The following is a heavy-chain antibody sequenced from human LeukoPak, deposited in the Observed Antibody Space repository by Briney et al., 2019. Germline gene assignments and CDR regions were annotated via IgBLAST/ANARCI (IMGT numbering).Heavy chain of an antibody. Sequence: SETLSLTCAVYGGSFSGYYWSWIRQPPGKGLEWIGEINHSGSTNYNPSLKSRVTISVDTSKNQFSLKLSSVTAADTAVYYCASTGAYCGGDCYPIWGQGTLVTVSS. CDR3: ASTGAYCGGDCYPI. CDR1: GGSFSGYY. V-gene: IGHV4-34*01. CDR2: INHSGST. D-gene: IGHD2-21*02. J-gene: IGHJ4*02.